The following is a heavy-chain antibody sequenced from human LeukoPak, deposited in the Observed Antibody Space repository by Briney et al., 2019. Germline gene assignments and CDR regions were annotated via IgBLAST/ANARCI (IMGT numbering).Heavy chain of an antibody. D-gene: IGHD6-19*01. J-gene: IGHJ4*02. CDR2: ISSGGSA. V-gene: IGHV3-53*01. CDR1: GFIVSSNY. Sequence: GGSLRLSCAASGFIVSSNYMSWVRQAPGKGLEWVSVISSGGSAYYADSVKGRFTISRDNSENTLYLQMNSLRVEDTAVYYCARLYSSGWFYFDYWGQGTLVTVSS. CDR3: ARLYSSGWFYFDY.